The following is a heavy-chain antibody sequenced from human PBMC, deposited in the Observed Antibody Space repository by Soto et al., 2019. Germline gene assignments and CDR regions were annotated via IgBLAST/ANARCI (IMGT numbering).Heavy chain of an antibody. Sequence: EVQLVESGGGLVKPGGSLRLSCAASGFTFSNAWMNWVRQAPGKGLEWVGRIKSKTDGGTTDYAAPVKGRFTISRDDSKNTLYLQMHSLKTEDTAVDYCTTEPDYPVTRFDYWGQGTLVTVSS. CDR2: IKSKTDGGTT. D-gene: IGHD4-17*01. V-gene: IGHV3-15*07. J-gene: IGHJ4*02. CDR3: TTEPDYPVTRFDY. CDR1: GFTFSNAW.